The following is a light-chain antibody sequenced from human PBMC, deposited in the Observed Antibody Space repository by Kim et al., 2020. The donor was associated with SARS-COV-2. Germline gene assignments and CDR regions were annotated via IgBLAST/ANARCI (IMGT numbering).Light chain of an antibody. V-gene: IGKV3-20*01. J-gene: IGKJ4*01. Sequence: SPGETATISCRTSQTLSSNYLAWYQQKPGQAPRLLIDGASSRATGIPDRFSGSGSETDFTLTISRLDPEDFAMYYCQQYGTSPLTFGGGTKVDIK. CDR1: QTLSSNY. CDR3: QQYGTSPLT. CDR2: GAS.